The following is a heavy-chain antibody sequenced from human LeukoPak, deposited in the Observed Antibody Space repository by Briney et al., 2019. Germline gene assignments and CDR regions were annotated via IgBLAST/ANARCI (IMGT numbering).Heavy chain of an antibody. Sequence: GGSLRLSCSASGFTFSIYAMHCVRQPPGKGLEYVSAISSNGGSTYYADSVKGRFTISRDNPKNTLYLQMSSLRAEDTAVYYCVRVAATAFLDYWGQGTLVTVSS. CDR3: VRVAATAFLDY. CDR1: GFTFSIYA. V-gene: IGHV3-64D*06. CDR2: ISSNGGST. D-gene: IGHD2-15*01. J-gene: IGHJ4*02.